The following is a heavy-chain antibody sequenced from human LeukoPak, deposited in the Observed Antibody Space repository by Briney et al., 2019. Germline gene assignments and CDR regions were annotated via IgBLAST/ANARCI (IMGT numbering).Heavy chain of an antibody. V-gene: IGHV3-7*05. Sequence: GGSLRLSCAASGFAFSNYWMSWVRQAPGKGLEWVANINQGESEKYYVDSVKGRFTISRDNAKNSLYLQMNTLRAEDTAVYYCARVRVSSYYGMDIWGQGTTVTVSS. CDR1: GFAFSNYW. D-gene: IGHD2/OR15-2a*01. CDR3: ARVRVSSYYGMDI. J-gene: IGHJ6*02. CDR2: INQGESEK.